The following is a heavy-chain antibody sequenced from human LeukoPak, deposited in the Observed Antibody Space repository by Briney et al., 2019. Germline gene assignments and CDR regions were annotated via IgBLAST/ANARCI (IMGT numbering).Heavy chain of an antibody. J-gene: IGHJ4*02. CDR1: GYTFTSYG. V-gene: IGHV1-18*01. CDR2: ISAYNGNT. D-gene: IGHD2-8*01. CDR3: ARYCTNGVCLDY. Sequence: ASVEVSCKASGYTFTSYGISWVRQAPGQGLEWMGWISAYNGNTNYAQKLQGRVTMTTDTSTSTAYMELRSLRSDDTAVYYCARYCTNGVCLDYWGQGTLVTVSS.